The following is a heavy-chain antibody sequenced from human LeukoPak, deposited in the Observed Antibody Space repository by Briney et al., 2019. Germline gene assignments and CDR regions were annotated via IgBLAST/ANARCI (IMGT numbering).Heavy chain of an antibody. CDR3: ARDLGGNGYSSSWGRIYYYYYYMDV. J-gene: IGHJ6*03. Sequence: GGTLRLSCAASGFTFSSYGMSWVRQAPGKGLEGVSSISSSSSYIYYADSVKGRFTISRDNAKNSLYLQMNSLRAEDTAVYYCARDLGGNGYSSSWGRIYYYYYYMDVWGKGTTVTISS. CDR1: GFTFSSYG. CDR2: ISSSSSYI. D-gene: IGHD6-13*01. V-gene: IGHV3-21*01.